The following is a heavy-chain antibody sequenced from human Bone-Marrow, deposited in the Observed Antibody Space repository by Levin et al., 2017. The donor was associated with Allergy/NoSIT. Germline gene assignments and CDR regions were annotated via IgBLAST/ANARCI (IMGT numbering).Heavy chain of an antibody. CDR3: AKDYRMASFDPIYDY. CDR2: LTEPGDTT. V-gene: IGHV3-23*01. CDR1: GFTFSSYA. J-gene: IGHJ4*02. Sequence: GESLKISCEASGFTFSSYAMSWVRQAPGKGLEWVSGLTEPGDTTYYTDSVKGRFTISRDNSKNMLYLQMHSLRAEDTAVYYCAKDYRMASFDPIYDYWGRGTLVTVSA. D-gene: IGHD3-16*02.